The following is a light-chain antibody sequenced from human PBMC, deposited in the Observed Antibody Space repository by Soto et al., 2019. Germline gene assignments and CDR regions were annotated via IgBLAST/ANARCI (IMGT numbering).Light chain of an antibody. Sequence: EVVMTQSPATLSVSPGEGATLSCRASQDVRSNLAWYRQQPGQTPRLLIYGASTRATGVPARISGSGSGTEFTLTISSLQSEDFAVHYCQHYNRWPLTFGGGTKVDIK. J-gene: IGKJ4*01. CDR1: QDVRSN. CDR2: GAS. CDR3: QHYNRWPLT. V-gene: IGKV3-15*01.